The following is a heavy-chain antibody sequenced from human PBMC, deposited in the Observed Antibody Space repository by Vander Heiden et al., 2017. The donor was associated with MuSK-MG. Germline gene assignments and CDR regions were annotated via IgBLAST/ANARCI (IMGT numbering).Heavy chain of an antibody. Sequence: QVQLVESGGGVVQPGRSLRLSCAASGFTFSSDAMHWVRQAPGKGLEWVAVISYDGSNKYYADSVKGRFTISRDNSKNTLYLQMNSLRAEDTAVYYCARPVTMARGVIITFRWFDPWGQGTLVTVSS. V-gene: IGHV3-30*04. J-gene: IGHJ5*02. CDR3: ARPVTMARGVIITFRWFDP. CDR2: ISYDGSNK. D-gene: IGHD3-10*01. CDR1: GFTFSSDA.